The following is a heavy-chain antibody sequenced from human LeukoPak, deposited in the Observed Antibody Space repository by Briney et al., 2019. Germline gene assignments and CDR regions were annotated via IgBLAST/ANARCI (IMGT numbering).Heavy chain of an antibody. V-gene: IGHV3-23*01. CDR3: ARAGGHYYFDY. CDR1: GGTFSSYA. Sequence: SCKASGGTFSSYAMSWVRQAPGKGLEWVSAISGNGGSTYYADSVKGRFTISRDNSKNTLYLQMNSLRAEDTAVYYCARAGGHYYFDYWGQGTLVTVSS. CDR2: ISGNGGST. J-gene: IGHJ4*02. D-gene: IGHD3-16*01.